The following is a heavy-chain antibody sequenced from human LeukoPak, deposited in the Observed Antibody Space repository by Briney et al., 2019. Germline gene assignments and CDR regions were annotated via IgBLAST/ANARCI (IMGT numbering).Heavy chain of an antibody. CDR3: VTYYFDSSGQKKNY. D-gene: IGHD3-22*01. Sequence: SETLSLTCAVYGGSFSGYYWSWIRQPPGKGLEWIGEINHSGSTNYNPSLNSRVTISVDTSKKQFSLKLSSVTAADTAVYYCVTYYFDSSGQKKNYWGQGTLVTVSS. CDR1: GGSFSGYY. CDR2: INHSGST. J-gene: IGHJ4*02. V-gene: IGHV4-34*01.